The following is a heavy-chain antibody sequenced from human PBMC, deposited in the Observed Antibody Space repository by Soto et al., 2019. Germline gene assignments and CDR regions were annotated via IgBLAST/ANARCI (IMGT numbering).Heavy chain of an antibody. J-gene: IGHJ3*02. CDR1: SGSISGSKW. D-gene: IGHD6-6*01. CDR2: IYHSGST. CDR3: ARASLGSISSADAFDI. V-gene: IGHV4-4*02. Sequence: SETLSLTCAVSSGSISGSKWWSWVRQPPGKGLEWIGEIYHSGSTNYNPSLKSRVTISVDKSKNQFSLKLSSVTAADTAVYYCARASLGSISSADAFDIWGQGTMVTVSS.